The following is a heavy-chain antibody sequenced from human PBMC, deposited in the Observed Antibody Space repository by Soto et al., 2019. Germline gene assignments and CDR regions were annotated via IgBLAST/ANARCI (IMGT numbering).Heavy chain of an antibody. D-gene: IGHD2-15*01. Sequence: QVQLVQSGAEVKKPGSSVKVSCKASGGTFSRYGISWVRQAPGQGLEWMGRINPLFGTTNYVQKFQGRVTITADESTRTASMELSSLRSDDTAIYYCATERLRGFDPWGQGTLVTVSS. V-gene: IGHV1-69*18. J-gene: IGHJ5*02. CDR1: GGTFSRYG. CDR2: INPLFGTT. CDR3: ATERLRGFDP.